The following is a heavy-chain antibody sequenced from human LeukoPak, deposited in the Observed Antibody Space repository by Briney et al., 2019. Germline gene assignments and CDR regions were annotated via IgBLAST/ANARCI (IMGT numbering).Heavy chain of an antibody. D-gene: IGHD3-22*01. V-gene: IGHV3-30*18. J-gene: IGHJ4*02. Sequence: PGGSLRLSCAASGFTFGSYGMHWVRQAPGKGLEWVAVISYDGSNKYYADSVKGRFTISRDNSKNTLYLQMNSLGAEDTAVYYCAKDHPQKYYYDSSGPDYWGQGTLVTVSS. CDR2: ISYDGSNK. CDR3: AKDHPQKYYYDSSGPDY. CDR1: GFTFGSYG.